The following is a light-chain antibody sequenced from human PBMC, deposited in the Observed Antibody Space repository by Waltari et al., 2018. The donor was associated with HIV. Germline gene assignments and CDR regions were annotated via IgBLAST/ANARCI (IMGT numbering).Light chain of an antibody. CDR3: SSYTPTNTVI. CDR1: NSDVGGYHY. Sequence: QSALTQPASVSGSPGQSITIPCTGPNSDVGGYHYFSWSQQHPGKAPKLLIYEVTNWPSGISNRFSGSKSGNTASLTISGLQAEDEADYYCSSYTPTNTVIFGGGTKLTVL. CDR2: EVT. J-gene: IGLJ2*01. V-gene: IGLV2-14*01.